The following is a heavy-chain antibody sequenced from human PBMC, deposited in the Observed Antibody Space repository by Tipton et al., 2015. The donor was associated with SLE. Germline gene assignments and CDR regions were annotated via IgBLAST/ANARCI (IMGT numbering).Heavy chain of an antibody. V-gene: IGHV4-59*08. D-gene: IGHD3-10*01. Sequence: LRLSCAVYGGSFSGYYWSWIRQPPGKGLEWIGYIYYSGSTNYNPSLKSRVTISVDTSKNQFSLKLSSVTAADTAVYYCARGVRWPHYFDYWGQGTLVTVSS. J-gene: IGHJ4*02. CDR1: GGSFSGYY. CDR3: ARGVRWPHYFDY. CDR2: IYYSGST.